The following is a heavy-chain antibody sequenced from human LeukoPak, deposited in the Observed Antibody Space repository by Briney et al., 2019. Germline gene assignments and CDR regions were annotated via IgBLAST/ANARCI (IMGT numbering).Heavy chain of an antibody. CDR2: ISGSGSTT. J-gene: IGHJ4*02. D-gene: IGHD6-13*01. V-gene: IGHV3-23*01. CDR3: AKSGYSSSWPFDN. CDR1: GFTLSSFE. Sequence: GGSLRLSCAASGFTLSSFEMNWVRQAPGKGLEWVSSISGSGSTTYYADSVKGRFTISRDNSNNTLHLQMNSLRAEDTAVYSCAKSGYSSSWPFDNWGQGTLVTVSS.